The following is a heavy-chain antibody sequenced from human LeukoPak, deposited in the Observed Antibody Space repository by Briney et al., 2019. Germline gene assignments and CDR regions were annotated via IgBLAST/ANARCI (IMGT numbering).Heavy chain of an antibody. CDR2: IDSSSSTI. Sequence: XWLSXIDSSSSTIYYADSVKGRLTISRDNAKNSLYLQMNSLRAEDTAVFYCARGGARSSSYYYYGMDVWGLGTTVTVSS. D-gene: IGHD6-13*01. J-gene: IGHJ6*02. V-gene: IGHV3-48*01. CDR3: ARGGARSSSYYYYGMDV.